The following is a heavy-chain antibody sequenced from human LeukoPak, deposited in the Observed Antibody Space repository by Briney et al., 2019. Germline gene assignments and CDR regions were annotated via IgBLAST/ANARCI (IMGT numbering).Heavy chain of an antibody. CDR3: ATICSTSCYGYYMDV. Sequence: GGSLRLSCAASGFTFSSYAMSWVRQAPGKGLEWVSSISSSSSYIYYADSVKGRFTISRDNAKNSLYLQMNSLRVEDTAVYYCATICSTSCYGYYMDVWGKGTTVTVSS. J-gene: IGHJ6*03. CDR1: GFTFSSYA. D-gene: IGHD2-2*01. CDR2: ISSSSSYI. V-gene: IGHV3-21*01.